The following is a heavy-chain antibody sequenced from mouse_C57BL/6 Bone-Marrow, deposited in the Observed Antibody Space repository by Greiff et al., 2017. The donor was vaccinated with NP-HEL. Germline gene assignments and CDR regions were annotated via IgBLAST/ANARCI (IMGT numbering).Heavy chain of an antibody. CDR1: GYTFTSYW. CDR3: ARVPLYYYGSSLDY. V-gene: IGHV1-53*01. J-gene: IGHJ2*01. CDR2: INPSNGGT. Sequence: QVQLQQPGTELVKPGASVKLSCKASGYTFTSYWMHWVKQRPGQGLEWIGNINPSNGGTNYNEKFKSKATLTVDKSSSTAYMQLSSLTSDDSAVYYCARVPLYYYGSSLDYWGQGTTLTVSS. D-gene: IGHD1-1*01.